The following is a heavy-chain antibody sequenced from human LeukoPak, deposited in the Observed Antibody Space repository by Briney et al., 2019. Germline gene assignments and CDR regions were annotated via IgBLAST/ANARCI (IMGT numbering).Heavy chain of an antibody. CDR1: GFTFSNYG. J-gene: IGHJ4*02. V-gene: IGHV3-30*03. CDR2: TLYDGSNN. D-gene: IGHD3-16*02. CDR3: ARDEGAFGGIIVPRD. Sequence: GGPLRLSCAASGFTFSNYGMHWVRQAPGKGLEWVAVTLYDGSNNYYADSVKGRFTISRDDSNNTLYLQMHSLRAEDTALYFCARDEGAFGGIIVPRDWGQGTLVTVSS.